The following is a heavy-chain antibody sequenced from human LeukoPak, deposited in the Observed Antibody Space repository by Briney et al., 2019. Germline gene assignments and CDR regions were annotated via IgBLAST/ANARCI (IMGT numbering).Heavy chain of an antibody. CDR2: ITSDGSST. V-gene: IGHV3-74*01. D-gene: IGHD2-15*01. J-gene: IGHJ4*02. Sequence: PGGSLRLSCAASGFTFSSYWMHWVRQAPGKGLGWVSRITSDGSSTNYADSVKGRFTISRDNAKNTLYLQMNSLRAEDTAVYYCARVGVFANYCSGGSCYMDYWGQGTLVTVSS. CDR3: ARVGVFANYCSGGSCYMDY. CDR1: GFTFSSYW.